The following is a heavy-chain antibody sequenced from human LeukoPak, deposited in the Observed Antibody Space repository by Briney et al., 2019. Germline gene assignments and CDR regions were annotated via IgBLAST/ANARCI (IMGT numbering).Heavy chain of an antibody. CDR3: ARVNYYDSSGYYPYAFDI. Sequence: SETLSLTCTLSGGSFSSCSDYWSWIRQPPGEGLEWIGYICYSGSTNYKPSLKSRVTISVATSKNPFSLTLSSVTAADTAVYYCARVNYYDSSGYYPYAFDIWGQGTMVTVSS. J-gene: IGHJ3*02. V-gene: IGHV4-61*01. CDR2: ICYSGST. D-gene: IGHD3-22*01. CDR1: GGSFSSCSDY.